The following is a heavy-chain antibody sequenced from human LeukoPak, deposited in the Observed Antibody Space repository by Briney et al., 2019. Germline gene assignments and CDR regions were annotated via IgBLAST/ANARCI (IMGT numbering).Heavy chain of an antibody. Sequence: SETLSLTCAVYGGSFSGYYWSWIRQPPGKGLEWIGEINDSGSTNYNPSLKSRVTISVDTSKNQFSLKLSSVTAADTAVYYCAREDYDYVWGSYRYPNWFDPWGQGTLVTVSS. V-gene: IGHV4-34*01. CDR1: GGSFSGYY. CDR3: AREDYDYVWGSYRYPNWFDP. D-gene: IGHD3-16*02. J-gene: IGHJ5*02. CDR2: INDSGST.